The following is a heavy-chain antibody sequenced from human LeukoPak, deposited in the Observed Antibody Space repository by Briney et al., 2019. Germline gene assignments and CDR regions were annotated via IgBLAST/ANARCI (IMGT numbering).Heavy chain of an antibody. V-gene: IGHV4-4*07. D-gene: IGHD5-18*01. Sequence: SETLSLTCTVSGGSISSYYWSWIRQPAGKGLEWIGRIYTSGSTNYNASLKSRVSMSVDTSKNQFSLKLSSVTAADTAVYYCARDVDTAMVTGGMDVWGQGTTVTVSS. CDR1: GGSISSYY. J-gene: IGHJ6*02. CDR2: IYTSGST. CDR3: ARDVDTAMVTGGMDV.